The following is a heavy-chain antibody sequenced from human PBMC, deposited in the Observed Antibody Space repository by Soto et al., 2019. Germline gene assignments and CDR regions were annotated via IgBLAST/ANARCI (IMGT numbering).Heavy chain of an antibody. Sequence: SETLSLTCTVSGASIASSHYFWGWIRQPPGKGLEWVGSVYYGGNTYYSPSLKTPVTVSVDTSKSQFSLKLTSVTAADTAVYFCARLFFKLGVDRPRLSYFDYWGPGISVTVSS. D-gene: IGHD6-13*01. CDR3: ARLFFKLGVDRPRLSYFDY. CDR1: GASIASSHYF. V-gene: IGHV4-39*01. CDR2: VYYGGNT. J-gene: IGHJ4*02.